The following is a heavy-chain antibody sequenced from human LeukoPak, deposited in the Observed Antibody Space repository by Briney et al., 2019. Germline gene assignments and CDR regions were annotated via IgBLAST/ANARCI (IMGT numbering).Heavy chain of an antibody. CDR1: GFTFSTNA. J-gene: IGHJ6*02. CDR2: ISGSGAST. V-gene: IGHV3-23*01. D-gene: IGHD3-16*01. Sequence: GGSLRLSCLPSGFTFSTNAMSWVRQAPGKGLEWISGISGSGASTYYADSVTGRFTISRDNSRNTLYLQMSNLRAEDTAVYFCARGGGLDVWGQGATVTVSS. CDR3: ARGGGLDV.